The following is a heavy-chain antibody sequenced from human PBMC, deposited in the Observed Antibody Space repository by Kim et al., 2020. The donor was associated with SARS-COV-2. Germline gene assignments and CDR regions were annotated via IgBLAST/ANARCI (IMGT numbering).Heavy chain of an antibody. CDR3: ATSRQLEGGIDC. J-gene: IGHJ4*02. D-gene: IGHD6-6*01. V-gene: IGHV4-4*09. Sequence: YSPSLKSRVTIAVDRSKKRFSLKLSSVPAADTAVYYCATSRQLEGGIDCWGQGTLVSVSS.